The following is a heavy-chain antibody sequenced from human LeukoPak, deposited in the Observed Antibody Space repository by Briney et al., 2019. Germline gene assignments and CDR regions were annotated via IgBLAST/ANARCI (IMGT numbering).Heavy chain of an antibody. Sequence: PGGSLRLSCAASGFTFSSYAMSWVRQAPGKGLEWVSAISGSGVTTYYADSVKGRFTISRDNSKNTLYLQMNSLRAEDTAVYYCAKDSSGWELRYYFDYWGQGTLVTVSS. V-gene: IGHV3-23*01. CDR1: GFTFSSYA. CDR2: ISGSGVTT. J-gene: IGHJ4*02. D-gene: IGHD1-26*01. CDR3: AKDSSGWELRYYFDY.